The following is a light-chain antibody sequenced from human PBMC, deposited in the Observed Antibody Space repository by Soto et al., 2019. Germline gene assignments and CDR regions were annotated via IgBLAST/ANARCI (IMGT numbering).Light chain of an antibody. Sequence: ESTQNPATVSLSAGEIAPLTCRSTQSVSSYLPSSQQKPVQAPRLLIYDASNRATGNPARFSGSASGTYFMRTITSREPEDFAVYYCQQRSNWPSTFGGGTKVEIK. CDR3: QQRSNWPST. J-gene: IGKJ4*01. CDR2: DAS. CDR1: QSVSSY. V-gene: IGKV3-11*01.